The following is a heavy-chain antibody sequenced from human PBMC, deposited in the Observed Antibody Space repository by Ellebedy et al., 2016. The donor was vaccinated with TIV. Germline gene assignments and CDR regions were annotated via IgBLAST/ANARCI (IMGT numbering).Heavy chain of an antibody. V-gene: IGHV1-46*01. J-gene: IGHJ4*02. CDR3: ARGDNYYYDSSGYYYTY. CDR1: GYTFTSYY. Sequence: ASVKVSCKASGYTFTSYYFYWVRQAPGQGLEWMGIINPTTGNSNYAQKFQGRVTVTRGTSTSTVYMELSSLRSEDTAVYYCARGDNYYYDSSGYYYTYWGQGTLVTVSS. CDR2: INPTTGNS. D-gene: IGHD3-22*01.